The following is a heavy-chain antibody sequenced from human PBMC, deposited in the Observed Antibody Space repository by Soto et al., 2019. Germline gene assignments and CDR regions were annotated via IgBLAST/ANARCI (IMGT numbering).Heavy chain of an antibody. V-gene: IGHV2-5*02. J-gene: IGHJ3*02. CDR1: GFSLSTSGVG. D-gene: IGHD3-22*01. CDR3: ALSRGMIVVVIGAFDI. CDR2: IYWDDDK. Sequence: QITLKESGPTLVKPTQTLTLTCTFSGFSLSTSGVGVGWIRQPPGKALEWLALIYWDDDKRYSPSLKSRLTITXXTXKXXVVLTMTNMDPVDTATYYCALSRGMIVVVIGAFDIWGQGTMVTVSS.